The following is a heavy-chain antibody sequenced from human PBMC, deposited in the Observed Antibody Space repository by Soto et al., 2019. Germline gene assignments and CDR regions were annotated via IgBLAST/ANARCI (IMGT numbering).Heavy chain of an antibody. J-gene: IGHJ4*02. CDR1: GLPFIGYW. CDR2: IHTDARRT. D-gene: IGHD4-4*01. V-gene: IGHV3-74*01. Sequence: PWGSLRLSCVASGLPFIGYWMHFFRQAPCKGLVWVSRIHTDARRTNYADSVQGRFTISRDNAKNTLSLQMNNLRTEDTAVYYCTTLTTRGDYFDSWGLGTLVTVSS. CDR3: TTLTTRGDYFDS.